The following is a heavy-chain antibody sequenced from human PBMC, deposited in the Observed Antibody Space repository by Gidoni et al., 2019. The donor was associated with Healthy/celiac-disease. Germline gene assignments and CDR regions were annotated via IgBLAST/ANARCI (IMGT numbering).Heavy chain of an antibody. J-gene: IGHJ4*02. CDR2: ISNDGSNK. V-gene: IGHV3-30*03. D-gene: IGHD6-13*01. CDR3: ARDGWAAAGDY. CDR1: GFTFSRYG. Sequence: QVQLVESGGGVVQPGRSLILSSAASGFTFSRYGMHGVSQAPGKGLEWVAVISNDGSNKYYADSVKGRFTISRDNSKNTLYLQMNSLRAEDTAVYYCARDGWAAAGDYWGQGTLVTVSS.